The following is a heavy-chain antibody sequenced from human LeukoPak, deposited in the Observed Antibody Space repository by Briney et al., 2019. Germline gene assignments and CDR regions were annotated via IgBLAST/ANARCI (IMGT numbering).Heavy chain of an antibody. CDR2: ISYDGRNK. D-gene: IGHD6-13*01. V-gene: IGHV3-30*03. Sequence: GGSLRLSCEASGFAFSDYGMHWVRQVPGKGLEWVAVISYDGRNKYYVDSVKGRFTISRDNSENTLYLQMNSLRVEDTAVYYCARGWSDAFDIWGQGTMVTVSS. CDR1: GFAFSDYG. J-gene: IGHJ3*02. CDR3: ARGWSDAFDI.